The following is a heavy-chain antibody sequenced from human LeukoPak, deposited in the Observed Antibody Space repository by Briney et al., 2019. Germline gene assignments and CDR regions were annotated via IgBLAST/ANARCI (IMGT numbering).Heavy chain of an antibody. J-gene: IGHJ4*02. D-gene: IGHD3-10*01. V-gene: IGHV1-69*13. CDR1: GGTFSSYA. CDR3: ARTYYYGSGRYPFDY. Sequence: SVKVSCKASGGTFSSYAISWVRQAPGQGLEWMGGIIPIFGTANYAQKFQGRVTITADESTSTAYMELSNLRSEDTAVYYCARTYYYGSGRYPFDYWGQGTLVTVSS. CDR2: IIPIFGTA.